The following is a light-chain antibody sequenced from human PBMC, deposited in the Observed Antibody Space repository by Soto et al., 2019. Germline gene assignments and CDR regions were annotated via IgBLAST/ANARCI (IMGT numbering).Light chain of an antibody. Sequence: QSALTQPPSASGSPGQSVTISCTGTSSDVGYYNSVSWYQQHPGKAPKLMIYEVIKRPSGVPDRFSGSKSGNTASLTVSGLQAEDEADYYCSSYAGSNNFRVFGGGTQLTVL. CDR1: SSDVGYYNS. CDR3: SSYAGSNNFRV. V-gene: IGLV2-8*01. J-gene: IGLJ2*01. CDR2: EVI.